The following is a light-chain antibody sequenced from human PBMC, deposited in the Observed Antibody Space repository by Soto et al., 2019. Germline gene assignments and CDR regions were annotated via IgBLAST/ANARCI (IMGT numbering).Light chain of an antibody. Sequence: EIVLTQSPGTLSLSPGERATLSCRASQSVSSSYLAWYQQKPGQAPRLLIYGASSRATGIPDRFSGSGSGTDFTLTISRLEPEYFAVYYCQQYGSSPWTFGQGTNVEIK. CDR3: QQYGSSPWT. CDR1: QSVSSSY. J-gene: IGKJ1*01. V-gene: IGKV3-20*01. CDR2: GAS.